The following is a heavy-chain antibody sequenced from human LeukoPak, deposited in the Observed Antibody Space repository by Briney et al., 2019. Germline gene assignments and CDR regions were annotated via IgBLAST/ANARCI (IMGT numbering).Heavy chain of an antibody. CDR3: ARVYVWGSYFDY. D-gene: IGHD3-16*01. CDR2: ISYDGSNK. CDR1: GFTFSSYA. V-gene: IGHV3-30*04. J-gene: IGHJ4*02. Sequence: GGSLRLSCAASGFTFSSYAMHWVRQAPGKGLEWVAVISYDGSNKYYADSVKGRFTISRDNSKNTLYLQMNSLRAEDTAVYYCARVYVWGSYFDYWGQGTLVTVSS.